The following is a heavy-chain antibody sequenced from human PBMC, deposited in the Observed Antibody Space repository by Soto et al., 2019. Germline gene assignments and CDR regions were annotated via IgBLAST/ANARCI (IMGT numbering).Heavy chain of an antibody. D-gene: IGHD2-15*01. CDR1: GFTFSSYG. Sequence: QVQLVESGGGVVQPGRSLRLSCAASGFTFSSYGMHWVRQAPGKGLEWVAVISYDGSNKYYADSVKGRFTISRDNSKNTLYLQMNSLRAEDTAFYYCARGGVAATPGDFDYWGQGTLVTVSS. J-gene: IGHJ4*02. CDR2: ISYDGSNK. CDR3: ARGGVAATPGDFDY. V-gene: IGHV3-30*03.